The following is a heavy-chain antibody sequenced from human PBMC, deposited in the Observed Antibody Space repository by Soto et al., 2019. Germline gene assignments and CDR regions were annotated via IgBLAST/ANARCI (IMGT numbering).Heavy chain of an antibody. CDR1: GFTFSSYG. V-gene: IGHV3-33*01. CDR3: ARDDPLVCYDSSGVDDAFDI. Sequence: QVQLVESGGGVVQPGRSLRLSCAASGFTFSSYGMPWVRQAPGKGLEWVAVIWYDGSNKYYADSVKGRFTISRDNSKNTLYLQMNSLRVEDTAVYYCARDDPLVCYDSSGVDDAFDIWGQGTMVTVSS. D-gene: IGHD3-22*01. CDR2: IWYDGSNK. J-gene: IGHJ3*02.